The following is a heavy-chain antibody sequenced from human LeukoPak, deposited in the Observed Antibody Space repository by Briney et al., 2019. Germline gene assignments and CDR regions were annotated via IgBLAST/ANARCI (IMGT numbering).Heavy chain of an antibody. CDR3: ARDVLVSAIFAFDI. V-gene: IGHV3-74*01. CDR2: ISSDGRNT. Sequence: GGSLRLSCAASGFTFSSYWMHWVRQAPGKGLLWVSRISSDGRNTGYADSVKGRFTISRDNAKNTLYLQMNSLRAEDTAVYYCARDVLVSAIFAFDIWGQGTVVTVSS. D-gene: IGHD2-21*02. J-gene: IGHJ3*02. CDR1: GFTFSSYW.